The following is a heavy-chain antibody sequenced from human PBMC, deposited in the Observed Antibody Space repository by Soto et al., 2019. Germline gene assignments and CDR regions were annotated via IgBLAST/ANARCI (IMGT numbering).Heavy chain of an antibody. J-gene: IGHJ2*01. Sequence: EVQLLESGGGLVQPGGSLRLSCAASGFTFSSYAMNWVRQAPGKGLEWVSVISGSGGSTYYADAVKGRFTISRYNSKNTLYLQMNSLRAEDTAVYYCAKRTVGWYFDLWGRGTLVTVSS. CDR3: AKRTVGWYFDL. CDR1: GFTFSSYA. CDR2: ISGSGGST. D-gene: IGHD4-17*01. V-gene: IGHV3-23*01.